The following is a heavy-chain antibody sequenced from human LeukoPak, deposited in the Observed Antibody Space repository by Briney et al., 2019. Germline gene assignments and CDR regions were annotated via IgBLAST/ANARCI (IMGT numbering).Heavy chain of an antibody. CDR2: INPNSGGT. D-gene: IGHD2-21*02. V-gene: IGHV1-2*02. CDR3: ARDLPHIVVVTAPDY. J-gene: IGHJ4*02. Sequence: ASVKVSCKASGYTFTGYYMHWVRQAPGQGLEWMGWINPNSGGTNYAQKFQGRVTMTKDTSISTAYMELSRLRSDDTAVYYCARDLPHIVVVTAPDYWGQGTLVTVSS. CDR1: GYTFTGYY.